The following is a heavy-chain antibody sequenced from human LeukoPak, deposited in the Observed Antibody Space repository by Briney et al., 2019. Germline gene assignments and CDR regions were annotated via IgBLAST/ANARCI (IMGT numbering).Heavy chain of an antibody. CDR2: ISYDGSNK. CDR1: GFTFSSYG. Sequence: GGSLRLSCAASGFTFSSYGMHWVRQAPGKGLEWVAVISYDGSNKYYADSVKGRFTISRDNSKNTLYLQMNSLRAEDTAVYYCAKDIVVVTAPYYFDYWGQGTLVTVSS. D-gene: IGHD2-21*02. CDR3: AKDIVVVTAPYYFDY. J-gene: IGHJ4*02. V-gene: IGHV3-30*18.